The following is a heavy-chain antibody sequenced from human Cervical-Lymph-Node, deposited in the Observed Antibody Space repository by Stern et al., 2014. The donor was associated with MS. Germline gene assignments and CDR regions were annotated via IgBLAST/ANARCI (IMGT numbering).Heavy chain of an antibody. CDR3: GKGRTYTVSSSPLEI. D-gene: IGHD4-17*01. CDR1: GFTFDDYA. J-gene: IGHJ3*02. Sequence: EVQLVESGGGLVQPGRSLRLSCAASGFTFDDYAMLWVRQVPGKGLEWVSGISWNSGIIFYADSVKGRFTISRDSAKNSLYLQMNNLRVEDTALYYCGKGRTYTVSSSPLEIWGQGTMVTVSS. CDR2: ISWNSGII. V-gene: IGHV3-9*01.